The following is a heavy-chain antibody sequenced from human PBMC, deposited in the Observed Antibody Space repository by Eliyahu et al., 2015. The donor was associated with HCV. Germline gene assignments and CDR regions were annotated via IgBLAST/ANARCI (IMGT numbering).Heavy chain of an antibody. CDR3: ARAHQLLWFGGGDFDY. J-gene: IGHJ4*02. D-gene: IGHD3-10*01. CDR2: ISAYNGNT. V-gene: IGHV1-18*01. Sequence: WVRQAPGQGLEWMGWISAYNGNTSYAEKFQDRVTMTTDTSANTAYLELRNLRSADTALYYCARAHQLLWFGGGDFDYWGQGALVTVSS.